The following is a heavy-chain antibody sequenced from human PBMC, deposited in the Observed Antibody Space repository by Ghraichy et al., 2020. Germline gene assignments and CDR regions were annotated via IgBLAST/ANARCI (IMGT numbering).Heavy chain of an antibody. V-gene: IGHV4-34*01. CDR2: INHSGST. J-gene: IGHJ4*02. D-gene: IGHD3-22*01. CDR3: ARGLGKDLGNTYYYDSSGYYYDY. Sequence: SETLSLTCAVYGGSFSGYYWSWIRQPPGKGLEWIGEINHSGSTNYNPSLKSRVTISVDTSKNQFSLKLSSVTAADTAVYYCARGLGKDLGNTYYYDSSGYYYDYWGQGTLVTVSS. CDR1: GGSFSGYY.